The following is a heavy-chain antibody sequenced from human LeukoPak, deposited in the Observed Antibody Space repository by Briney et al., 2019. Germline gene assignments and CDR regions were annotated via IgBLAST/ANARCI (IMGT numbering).Heavy chain of an antibody. J-gene: IGHJ3*02. CDR2: ISYDGSNK. D-gene: IGHD3-22*01. CDR3: ARDYYDSSGYQRLHAFDI. V-gene: IGHV3-30-3*01. Sequence: GRSLRLSCAASGFTFSSYAMHWVRQAPGKGLEWVAVISYDGSNKYYADSVKGRFTISRDNSKNTLYLQMNSLRAEDTAVYYCARDYYDSSGYQRLHAFDIWGQGTMVTVSS. CDR1: GFTFSSYA.